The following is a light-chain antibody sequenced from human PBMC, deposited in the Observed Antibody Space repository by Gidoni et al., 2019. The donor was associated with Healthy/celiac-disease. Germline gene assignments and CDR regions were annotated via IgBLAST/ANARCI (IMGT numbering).Light chain of an antibody. V-gene: IGKV4-1*01. CDR1: QSVLYSSNNKNY. J-gene: IGKJ4*01. CDR2: WAS. Sequence: DIVMTQSPDSLAVSLGERATINCKSSQSVLYSSNNKNYLAWYQQKPGQPPKLLIYWASTRESGVPDRFGGSGSGTDFTLTISSLQAEDVAVYCCRQYYSILLTFXGXTKVEIK. CDR3: RQYYSILLT.